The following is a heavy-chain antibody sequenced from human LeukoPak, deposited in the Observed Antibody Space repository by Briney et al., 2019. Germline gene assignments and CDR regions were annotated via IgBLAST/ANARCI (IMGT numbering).Heavy chain of an antibody. V-gene: IGHV3-9*01. CDR2: ISWNSGSM. CDR1: GFIFDDYA. D-gene: IGHD6-13*01. CDR3: ARDQSSSSRSFQH. Sequence: GGSLRLSCAASGFIFDDYAVHWVRHAPGKGLEWVSGISWNSGSMEYADSVKGRFTISRDNAKNSLYLQMNSLRAEDTAVYYCARDQSSSSRSFQHWGQGTLVTVSS. J-gene: IGHJ1*01.